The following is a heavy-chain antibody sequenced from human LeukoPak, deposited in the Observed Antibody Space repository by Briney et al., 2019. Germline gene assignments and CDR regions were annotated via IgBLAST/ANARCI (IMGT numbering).Heavy chain of an antibody. Sequence: GGSLRLSCAASGFSFSRYWMTWVRQAPGKGLEWLANIKGAESDDHYVASVRGRFTISRDNAKRSLYLQMNNLRAEDTGVYYCARVADYDFLSGYYSPFNHWGQGVLVIVSS. V-gene: IGHV3-7*01. J-gene: IGHJ4*02. D-gene: IGHD3-3*01. CDR3: ARVADYDFLSGYYSPFNH. CDR1: GFSFSRYW. CDR2: IKGAESDD.